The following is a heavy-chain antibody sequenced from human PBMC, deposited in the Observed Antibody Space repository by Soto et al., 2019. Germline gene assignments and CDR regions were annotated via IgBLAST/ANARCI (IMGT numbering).Heavy chain of an antibody. CDR3: ARRYYYDSSGYYSTRGAFDI. CDR1: GYSFTSYW. J-gene: IGHJ3*02. CDR2: IYPGDSDT. Sequence: RGESLKISCKGSGYSFTSYWIGCVRQMPGKGLEWMGIIYPGDSDTRYSPSFQGQVTISADKSISTAYLQWSSLKASDTAMYYCARRYYYDSSGYYSTRGAFDIWGQGTMVTVSS. V-gene: IGHV5-51*01. D-gene: IGHD3-22*01.